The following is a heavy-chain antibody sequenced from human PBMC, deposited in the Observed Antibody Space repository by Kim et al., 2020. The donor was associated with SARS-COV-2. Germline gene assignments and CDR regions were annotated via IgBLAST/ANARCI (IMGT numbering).Heavy chain of an antibody. CDR3: SRVRGNTYREEY. CDR2: VNHSGST. Sequence: SETLSLKCAVYGGSFSDYYWSWVRQPPGKGLEWIGEVNHSGSTNYNPSLSSRVTISVDTSNNQFSLKLRSVTAADTAVYYCSRVRGNTYREEYCGQG. V-gene: IGHV4-34*01. J-gene: IGHJ4*02. CDR1: GGSFSDYY. D-gene: IGHD5-18*01.